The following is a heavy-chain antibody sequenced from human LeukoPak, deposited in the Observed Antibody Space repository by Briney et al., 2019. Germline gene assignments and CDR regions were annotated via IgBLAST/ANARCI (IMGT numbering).Heavy chain of an antibody. CDR3: ARDRGSGWYDYYYYYYMDV. Sequence: ASVKVSCKAPGYTFTSYYMHWVRQAPGQGLEWMGIINPSGGSTSYSQKFQGRVTMTRDMSTSTVYMELSSLRSEDTAVYYCARDRGSGWYDYYYYYYMDVWGKGTTVTVSS. CDR1: GYTFTSYY. J-gene: IGHJ6*03. V-gene: IGHV1-46*01. D-gene: IGHD6-19*01. CDR2: INPSGGST.